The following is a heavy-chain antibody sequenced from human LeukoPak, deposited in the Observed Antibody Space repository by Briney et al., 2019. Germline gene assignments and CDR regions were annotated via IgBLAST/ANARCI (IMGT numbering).Heavy chain of an antibody. D-gene: IGHD1-26*01. Sequence: ASVKVSCKASGYTFTDYHMHWVRQAPGQGLEWMAWINPNTGGTNYAQKFQGRVTMAADTSINTAYMELSRLRPDDTAIYFCARDDSGTYYNGFDVWGQGTLVTVSS. V-gene: IGHV1-2*02. CDR3: ARDDSGTYYNGFDV. CDR1: GYTFTDYH. J-gene: IGHJ3*01. CDR2: INPNTGGT.